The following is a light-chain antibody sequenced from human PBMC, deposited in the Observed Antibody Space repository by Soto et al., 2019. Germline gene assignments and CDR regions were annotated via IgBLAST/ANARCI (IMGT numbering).Light chain of an antibody. CDR2: DVS. Sequence: QSALTQPASVSGYPGQSITISCTGTSGDIGGYNYVSWYQQHPGKAPKLMIYDVSDRPSGVSNRFSGSKSGNTASLTISGLRAEHEADYYCSSYTTSNTLLFGGGTKVTVL. CDR1: SGDIGGYNY. J-gene: IGLJ2*01. V-gene: IGLV2-14*01. CDR3: SSYTTSNTLL.